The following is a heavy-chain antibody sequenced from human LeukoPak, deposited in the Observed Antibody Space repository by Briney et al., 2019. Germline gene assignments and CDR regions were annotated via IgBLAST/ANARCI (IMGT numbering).Heavy chain of an antibody. J-gene: IGHJ3*02. CDR3: ARQEQQLGAFDI. V-gene: IGHV4-39*07. CDR1: GGPISSSSYY. Sequence: SETLSLTCTVSGGPISSSSYYWGWIRQPPGKGLEWIGSIYYSGSTYYNPSLKSRVTISVDTSKNQFSLKLSSVTAADTAVYYCARQEQQLGAFDIWGQGTMVTVSS. D-gene: IGHD6-13*01. CDR2: IYYSGST.